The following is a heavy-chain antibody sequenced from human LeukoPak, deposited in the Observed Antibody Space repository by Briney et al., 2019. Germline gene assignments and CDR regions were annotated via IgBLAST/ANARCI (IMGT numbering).Heavy chain of an antibody. CDR3: ARGPLAAAGHFDY. D-gene: IGHD6-13*01. V-gene: IGHV3-7*02. CDR1: GFPFSSYW. J-gene: IGHJ4*02. Sequence: GGSLRLSCAASGFPFSSYWMSWVSQAPGKGLEWVANIKPDGSEKSYVGSVKGRFTISRDNAKNSLYLQMNSLRAEDTAVYYCARGPLAAAGHFDYWGQGTLVTVSS. CDR2: IKPDGSEK.